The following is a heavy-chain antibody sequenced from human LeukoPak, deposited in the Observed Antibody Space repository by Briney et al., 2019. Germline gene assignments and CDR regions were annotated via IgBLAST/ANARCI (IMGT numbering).Heavy chain of an antibody. CDR2: ITGSGDTT. J-gene: IGHJ4*02. V-gene: IGHV3-23*01. Sequence: GGSLRLSCEASGFTFSSYAVIRVRQAPGKGLEWVSGITGSGDTTFYADSVKGRFTISRDNSKNTLYLQMHSLRAEDTAVYYCVKDYSTIPAAANPLFDYWGQGALVTVSS. D-gene: IGHD6-13*01. CDR3: VKDYSTIPAAANPLFDY. CDR1: GFTFSSYA.